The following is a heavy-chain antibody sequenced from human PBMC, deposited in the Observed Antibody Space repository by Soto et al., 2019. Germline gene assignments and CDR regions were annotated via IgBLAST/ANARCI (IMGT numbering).Heavy chain of an antibody. J-gene: IGHJ4*02. V-gene: IGHV3-74*01. CDR1: GFTFSSHW. D-gene: IGHD3-10*01. Sequence: EVQLVESGGGSVQTGGSLRLSCAASGFTFSSHWVHWVRQVPGKGLVWLSRINPDGTRTNYADSVKGRFAISRDNAENTVYLHMNSLRVEDSAAYYCARGGSGTFLLDYWGQGTLVSVSS. CDR2: INPDGTRT. CDR3: ARGGSGTFLLDY.